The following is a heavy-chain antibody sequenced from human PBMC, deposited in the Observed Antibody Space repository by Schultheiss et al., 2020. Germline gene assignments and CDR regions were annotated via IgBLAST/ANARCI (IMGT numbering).Heavy chain of an antibody. V-gene: IGHV4-39*02. CDR3: ARDHGGFGRVIYY. CDR1: GGSISSSSYY. Sequence: SETLSLTCTVSGGSISSSSYYWGWIRQPPEKGLEWIGRIYTNKSTNYNPSLKSRVTISVDTSKNQFSLKLSSVTAADTAVYYCARDHGGFGRVIYYWGQGTLVTVSS. D-gene: IGHD3-16*01. CDR2: IYTNKST. J-gene: IGHJ4*02.